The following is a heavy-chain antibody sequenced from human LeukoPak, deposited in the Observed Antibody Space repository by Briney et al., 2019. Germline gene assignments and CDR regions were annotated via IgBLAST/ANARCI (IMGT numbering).Heavy chain of an antibody. CDR2: INAGNGVT. D-gene: IGHD4-23*01. J-gene: IGHJ6*02. Sequence: ASVKVSCKASGYTFSSYAMHWVRQAPGQRLEWMGWINAGNGVTKSSQKFQDRVTITRDTSASTAYMELSSLRSEDTAVYYCARDRVFGGGLPAYYYGMAVWGQGTTVTVSS. CDR3: ARDRVFGGGLPAYYYGMAV. V-gene: IGHV1-3*01. CDR1: GYTFSSYA.